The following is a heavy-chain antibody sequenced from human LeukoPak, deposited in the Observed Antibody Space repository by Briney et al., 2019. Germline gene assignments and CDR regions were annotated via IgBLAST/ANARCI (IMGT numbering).Heavy chain of an antibody. V-gene: IGHV3-23*01. Sequence: PGGSLRLSCAASGFTFSSYAMSWVRQAPGKGLEWVSAISGSGGSTYYADSVKGRFTISRDNAKNSLYLQMNSLRAEDTAVYYCASYCGGDCYWFPGWDYGMDVWGQGTTVTVSS. CDR3: ASYCGGDCYWFPGWDYGMDV. CDR1: GFTFSSYA. J-gene: IGHJ6*02. D-gene: IGHD2-21*02. CDR2: ISGSGGST.